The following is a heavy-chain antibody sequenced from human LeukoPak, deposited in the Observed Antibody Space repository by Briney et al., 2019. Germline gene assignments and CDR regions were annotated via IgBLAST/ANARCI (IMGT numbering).Heavy chain of an antibody. CDR3: ARAPRIYYGSGSSFDY. J-gene: IGHJ4*02. V-gene: IGHV5-51*01. CDR2: IYPGDSDT. Sequence: GESLKISCKGSGYSFTTYWIGWVRQMPGKGLEWMGIIYPGDSDTRYSPSFQGQVTISADKSISTAYLQWSSLKASDTAMYYCARAPRIYYGSGSSFDYWGQGTLVTVSS. CDR1: GYSFTTYW. D-gene: IGHD3-10*01.